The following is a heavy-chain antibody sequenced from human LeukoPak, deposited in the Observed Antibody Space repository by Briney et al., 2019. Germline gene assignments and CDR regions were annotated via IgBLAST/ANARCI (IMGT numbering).Heavy chain of an antibody. Sequence: ASVKVSCKASGYTFTSYYMHWVRQAPGQGLEWMGIINPSGGSTSYAQKFQGRVTMTRDMSTGTVYMELSSLRSEDTAVYYCARRTGAVDAFDIWGQGTMVTVSS. CDR1: GYTFTSYY. D-gene: IGHD1-26*01. CDR3: ARRTGAVDAFDI. V-gene: IGHV1-46*01. J-gene: IGHJ3*02. CDR2: INPSGGST.